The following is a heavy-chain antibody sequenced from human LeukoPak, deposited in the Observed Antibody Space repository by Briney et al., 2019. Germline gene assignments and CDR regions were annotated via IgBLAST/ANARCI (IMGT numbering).Heavy chain of an antibody. V-gene: IGHV3-30*02. CDR1: GFTFSSYG. Sequence: GGSLRLSCAASGFTFSSYGMHWVRQAPGKGLEWVAFIRYDGSNKYYADSVKGRFTISRDNSKNTLYLQMNSLRAEDTAVYYCARVGALSSSWLMYWGQGTLVTVSS. D-gene: IGHD6-13*01. J-gene: IGHJ4*02. CDR2: IRYDGSNK. CDR3: ARVGALSSSWLMY.